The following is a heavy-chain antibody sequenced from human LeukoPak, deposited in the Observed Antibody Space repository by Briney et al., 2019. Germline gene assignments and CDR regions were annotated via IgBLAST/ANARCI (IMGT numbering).Heavy chain of an antibody. V-gene: IGHV4-34*01. D-gene: IGHD4-17*01. Sequence: SETLSLTCAVYGGSFSGYYWSWIRQPPGKGLEWIGEINHSGSTNYNPSLKSRVTISVDTSKNQFSLKPSSVTAADTAMYYCAGRTFYGDPDYWGQGTLVTVSS. J-gene: IGHJ4*02. CDR2: INHSGST. CDR1: GGSFSGYY. CDR3: AGRTFYGDPDY.